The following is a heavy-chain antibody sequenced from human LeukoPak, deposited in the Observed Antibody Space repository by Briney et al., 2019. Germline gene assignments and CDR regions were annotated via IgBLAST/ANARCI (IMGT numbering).Heavy chain of an antibody. CDR2: IRSKANSYAT. J-gene: IGHJ4*02. D-gene: IGHD1-26*01. CDR1: GFTFSSYE. Sequence: PGGSLRLSCAASGFTFSSYEMNWVRQAPGKGLEWVGRIRSKANSYATAYAASVKGRFSISRDDSKNTAYLQMNSLKTEDTAVYYCTRRPEGSGEFDYWGQGTLVTVSS. CDR3: TRRPEGSGEFDY. V-gene: IGHV3-73*01.